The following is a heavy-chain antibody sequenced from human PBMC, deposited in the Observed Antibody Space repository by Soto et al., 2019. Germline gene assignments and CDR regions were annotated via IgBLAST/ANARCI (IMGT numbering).Heavy chain of an antibody. J-gene: IGHJ5*02. V-gene: IGHV3-48*02. D-gene: IGHD2-21*02. CDR2: ISSSSSNI. CDR3: ARVGHTCGGDCYDWFDP. Sequence: EVQLVESGGGLVQPGGSLRLSCAASGFTFSSYSMNWVRQAPGKGLEWVSYISSSSSNIYYADSVKGRFTISRDNAKNSLYLQMNSLRDEDTAVYYCARVGHTCGGDCYDWFDPWGQGTLVTVSS. CDR1: GFTFSSYS.